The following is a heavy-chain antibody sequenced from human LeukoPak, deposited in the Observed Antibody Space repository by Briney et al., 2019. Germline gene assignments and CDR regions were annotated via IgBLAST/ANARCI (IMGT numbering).Heavy chain of an antibody. CDR2: IYYSGST. D-gene: IGHD2-15*01. V-gene: IGHV4-59*12. J-gene: IGHJ4*02. CDR3: ARDPYCSGGSCLSYFDY. Sequence: SETLPLTCTVSGGSISSYYWSWIRQPPGKGLEWIGYIYYSGSTNYNPSLKSRVTISVDTSKNQFSLKLSSVTAADTAVYYCARDPYCSGGSCLSYFDYWGQGTLVTVSS. CDR1: GGSISSYY.